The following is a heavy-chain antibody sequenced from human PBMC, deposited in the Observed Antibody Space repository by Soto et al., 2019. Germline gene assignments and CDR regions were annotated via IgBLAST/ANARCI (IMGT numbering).Heavy chain of an antibody. Sequence: XETLSLTCPVSGVSISTFYWSWIRQPPGKGLEWIGYISYSGNTNYNPSLKSRVSISVDTSKNHLSLNLTSVTAADTAVYYCARAPMVLSRSYFDSWGQGAPVTVSS. CDR1: GVSISTFY. CDR2: ISYSGNT. CDR3: ARAPMVLSRSYFDS. J-gene: IGHJ4*02. D-gene: IGHD2-8*01. V-gene: IGHV4-59*01.